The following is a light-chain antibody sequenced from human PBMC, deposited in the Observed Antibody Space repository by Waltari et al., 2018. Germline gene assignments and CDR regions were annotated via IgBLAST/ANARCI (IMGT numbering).Light chain of an antibody. CDR2: WAS. CDR3: QQYYSTPNT. V-gene: IGKV4-1*01. J-gene: IGKJ2*01. Sequence: DIVMTQSPDSLGVSLGERATINCKSSQSVLHTNNKDYLAWYQQKTGQPPKLLIYWASTREFGVPDRFSGSGSGTSFTLTISSLQAEDVAVYYCQQYYSTPNTFGQGTKLEIK. CDR1: QSVLHTNNKDY.